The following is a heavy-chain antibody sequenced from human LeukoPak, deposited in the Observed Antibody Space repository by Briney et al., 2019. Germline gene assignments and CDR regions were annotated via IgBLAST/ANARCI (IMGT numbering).Heavy chain of an antibody. Sequence: GGSLRLSCAASGLTFSNYWMDWVRQAPGKGLEWVANIKQDGSEKNYVDSVEGRFIISRDNAKNSLYLQMNTLRADDTAVYYCARDGFGAGSNWGQGTLVTVSS. J-gene: IGHJ4*02. CDR2: IKQDGSEK. V-gene: IGHV3-7*03. D-gene: IGHD3-16*01. CDR3: ARDGFGAGSN. CDR1: GLTFSNYW.